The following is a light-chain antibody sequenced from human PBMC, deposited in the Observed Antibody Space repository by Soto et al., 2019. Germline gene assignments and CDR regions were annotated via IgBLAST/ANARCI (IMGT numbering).Light chain of an antibody. Sequence: QPALTQPASVSGSLGQSITISCLGTSSDIGGAYHVSWPQQHPGKAPKLIIYDVTNRPSGVSNRFSGSKTGNTASLIISGLQAEDEADYYCSSYTSTSSYVFGSGTKVTV. V-gene: IGLV2-14*03. J-gene: IGLJ1*01. CDR2: DVT. CDR3: SSYTSTSSYV. CDR1: SSDIGGAYH.